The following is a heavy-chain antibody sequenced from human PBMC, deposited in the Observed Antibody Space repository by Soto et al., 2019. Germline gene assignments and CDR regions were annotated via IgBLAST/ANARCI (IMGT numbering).Heavy chain of an antibody. CDR3: ARDGLPFVILTGFNWFDP. CDR1: GGSISSYY. D-gene: IGHD3-9*01. J-gene: IGHJ5*02. V-gene: IGHV4-59*01. Sequence: SETLSLTCTVSGGSISSYYWSWIRQPPGKGLEWVWYIYYSGSTNYNPSVKSRVTISVDTSKNQFSLKLSSVTVADTAVYYCARDGLPFVILTGFNWFDPWGQGTLVTVSS. CDR2: IYYSGST.